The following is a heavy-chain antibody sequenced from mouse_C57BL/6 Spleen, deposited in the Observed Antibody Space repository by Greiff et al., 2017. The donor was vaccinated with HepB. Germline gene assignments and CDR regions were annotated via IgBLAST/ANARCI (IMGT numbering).Heavy chain of an antibody. D-gene: IGHD4-1*01. V-gene: IGHV1-82*01. CDR1: GYAFSSSW. Sequence: QVQLQQSGPELVKPGASVKISCKASGYAFSSSWMNWVKQRPGKGLEWIGRIYPGDGDTNYNGKFKGKATLTADKASSTAYMQLSSLTSEDSAVYFCARPENWDRHYFDYWGQGTTLTVSS. CDR3: ARPENWDRHYFDY. J-gene: IGHJ2*01. CDR2: IYPGDGDT.